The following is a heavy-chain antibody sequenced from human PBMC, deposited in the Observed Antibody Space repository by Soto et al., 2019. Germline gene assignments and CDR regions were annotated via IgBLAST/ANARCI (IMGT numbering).Heavy chain of an antibody. CDR1: GYTFTSYA. V-gene: IGHV1-3*01. J-gene: IGHJ3*02. D-gene: IGHD2-2*01. CDR3: ATAIADDAFDI. CDR2: INAGNGNT. Sequence: QVQLVQSGAEVKKPGASVKVSCKASGYTFTSYAMLWVRQAPGQRLEWMGWINAGNGNTKYSQKFQGRVTITRDTSASTAYMELSSLRSEDTAVYYCATAIADDAFDIWGRGTMVTVSS.